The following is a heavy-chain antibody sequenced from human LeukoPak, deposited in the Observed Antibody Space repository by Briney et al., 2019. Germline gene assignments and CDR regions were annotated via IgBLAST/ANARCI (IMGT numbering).Heavy chain of an antibody. J-gene: IGHJ4*02. Sequence: ASVKVSCKASGYTFTGYYMHWVRQAPGQGLEWMGWINPNSGGTNYAQKFQGRVTMTRDTSISTAYMELSRLRSDDTAVYYCARVYTYYYDSSGCPPFDYWGQGTLVTVSS. V-gene: IGHV1-2*02. CDR1: GYTFTGYY. D-gene: IGHD3-22*01. CDR2: INPNSGGT. CDR3: ARVYTYYYDSSGCPPFDY.